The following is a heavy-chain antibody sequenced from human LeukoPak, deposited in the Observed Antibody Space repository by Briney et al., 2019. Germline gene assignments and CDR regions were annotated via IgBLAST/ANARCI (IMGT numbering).Heavy chain of an antibody. V-gene: IGHV3-23*01. CDR2: ISGSGASA. D-gene: IGHD6-13*01. CDR1: GFTFNTYA. Sequence: GGSLRLSCAASGFTFNTYAMSWVRQAPGKGLEWVSVISGSGASAQYADSVKGRFTITRENSKNTLHLYMTSLRVEDSAVYYCAKTRPLDSSSWSHGDYWGQGTLVTVSS. CDR3: AKTRPLDSSSWSHGDY. J-gene: IGHJ4*02.